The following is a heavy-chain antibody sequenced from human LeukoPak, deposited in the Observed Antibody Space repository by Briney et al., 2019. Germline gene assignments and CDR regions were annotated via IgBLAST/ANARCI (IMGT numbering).Heavy chain of an antibody. J-gene: IGHJ4*02. CDR1: GGSISSGGYY. CDR2: IYYSGST. Sequence: SETLSLTCAVSGGSISSGGYYWSWIRQHPGKGLEWIGYIYYSGSTYYNPSLKSRVTISVDTSKNQFSLKLSSVTAADTAVYYCARESPRRDYYDSSGYIRWGQGTLVTVSS. D-gene: IGHD3-22*01. V-gene: IGHV4-31*11. CDR3: ARESPRRDYYDSSGYIR.